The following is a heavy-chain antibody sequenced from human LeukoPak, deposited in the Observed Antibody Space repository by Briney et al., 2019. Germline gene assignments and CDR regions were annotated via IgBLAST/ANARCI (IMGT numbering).Heavy chain of an antibody. CDR3: ARDPYSGLFDY. Sequence: KTGGSLRLSCAASGCTFSSYSMNWVRQAPGKGLEWVSSISSSSTYIYYADSVQGRFTISRDTAKTSLYLQMNSLRAEDTAVYYRARDPYSGLFDYWGQGTLVTVSS. J-gene: IGHJ4*02. CDR2: ISSSSTYI. CDR1: GCTFSSYS. V-gene: IGHV3-21*01. D-gene: IGHD4-11*01.